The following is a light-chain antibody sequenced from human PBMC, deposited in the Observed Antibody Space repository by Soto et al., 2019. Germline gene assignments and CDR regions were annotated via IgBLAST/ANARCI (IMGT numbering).Light chain of an antibody. Sequence: TADPSSRSPPFVCSVTITCLASQDIRYYLNWYQQKPGKPPKLLISTASSLDRGVPSRFSGSGSGTDFTLTISRLQPEDFATYYCQQNYSIPIKFGHVARLE. J-gene: IGKJ5*01. V-gene: IGKV1-39*01. CDR3: QQNYSIPIK. CDR2: TAS. CDR1: QDIRYY.